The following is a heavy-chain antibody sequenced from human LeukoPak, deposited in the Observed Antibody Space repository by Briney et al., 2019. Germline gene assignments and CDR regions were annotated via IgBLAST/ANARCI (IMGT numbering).Heavy chain of an antibody. Sequence: PSETLSLTCAVYGGSFSGYYWSWIRQPPGKGLEWIGEINHSGSTNYNPSLKSRVTISVDTSKNQFSLKLSSVTAADTAVYYCARHRKGYCSSTSCYALYNWFDPWGQGTLVTVSS. CDR1: GGSFSGYY. J-gene: IGHJ5*02. D-gene: IGHD2-2*01. V-gene: IGHV4-34*01. CDR3: ARHRKGYCSSTSCYALYNWFDP. CDR2: INHSGST.